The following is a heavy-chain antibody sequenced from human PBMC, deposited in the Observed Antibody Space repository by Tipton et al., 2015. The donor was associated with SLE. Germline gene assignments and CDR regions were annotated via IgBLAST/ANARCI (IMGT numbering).Heavy chain of an antibody. D-gene: IGHD5-24*01. CDR2: IYYSGST. V-gene: IGHV4-59*08. J-gene: IGHJ4*02. CDR3: ARGDGYNFDY. CDR1: GGSISSYY. Sequence: TLSLTCTVSGGSISSYYWSWIRQPPGKGLEWIGYIYYSGSTNYNPSLKSRVTISVDTSKKQFSLNLSSVTAADTAVYYCARGDGYNFDYWGQGTLVTVSS.